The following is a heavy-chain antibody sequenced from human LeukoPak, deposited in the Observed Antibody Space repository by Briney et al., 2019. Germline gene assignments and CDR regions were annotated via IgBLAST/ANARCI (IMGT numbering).Heavy chain of an antibody. CDR2: INHSGST. CDR3: ARGREPATIVY. D-gene: IGHD1-14*01. J-gene: IGHJ4*02. Sequence: SETLSLTCAVYGGSFSGYYWSWIRQPPGKGLEWIGEINHSGSTNYNPSLKSRVTISVDTSKNQFSLNLSSVTAAATAVYYCARGREPATIVYWGQGTLVTVSS. V-gene: IGHV4-34*01. CDR1: GGSFSGYY.